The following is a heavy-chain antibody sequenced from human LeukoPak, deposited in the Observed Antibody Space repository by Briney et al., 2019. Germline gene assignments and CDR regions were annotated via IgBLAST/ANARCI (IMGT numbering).Heavy chain of an antibody. CDR1: GGSISSSSYY. V-gene: IGHV4-39*07. Sequence: SETLSLTCTVSGGSISSSSYYWGWIRQPPGKGLEWIGSIYYSGSTYYNPSLKSRVTISVDTSKNQFSLKLSSVTAADTAVYYCARGSRSDSVRPPDYWGQGTLATVSS. CDR2: IYYSGST. J-gene: IGHJ4*02. CDR3: ARGSRSDSVRPPDY. D-gene: IGHD3-10*01.